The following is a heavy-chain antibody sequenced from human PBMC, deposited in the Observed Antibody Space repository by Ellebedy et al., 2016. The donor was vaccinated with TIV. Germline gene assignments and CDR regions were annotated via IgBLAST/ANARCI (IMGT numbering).Heavy chain of an antibody. Sequence: GESLKISCAASGFTFSSYGMHWVRQAPGEGLEWVAVISYDGGNKYFADSVKGRFTISRDNAKNTLYLQMNSLRDEDTAVYHCVRRAVDYWGQGTLVTVSS. CDR3: VRRAVDY. V-gene: IGHV3-30*03. CDR2: ISYDGGNK. J-gene: IGHJ4*02. CDR1: GFTFSSYG.